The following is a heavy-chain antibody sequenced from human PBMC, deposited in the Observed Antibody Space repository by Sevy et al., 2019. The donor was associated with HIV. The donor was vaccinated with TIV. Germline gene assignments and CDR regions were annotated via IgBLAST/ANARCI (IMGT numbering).Heavy chain of an antibody. Sequence: GGSLRLSCAASGFTFSTFAMSWVRQTPGKGLEWVSAITGTGGNTYYADSVKGRFTISRDNSKNTLYLQMNSLRAEDTAVYYCAKNPLSFRDSSGPWGEFGCWGQGTLVTVSS. D-gene: IGHD3-22*01. CDR1: GFTFSTFA. V-gene: IGHV3-23*01. J-gene: IGHJ4*02. CDR3: AKNPLSFRDSSGPWGEFGC. CDR2: ITGTGGNT.